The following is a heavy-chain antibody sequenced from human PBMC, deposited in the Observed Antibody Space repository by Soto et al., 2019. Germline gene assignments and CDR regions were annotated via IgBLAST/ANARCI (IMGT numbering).Heavy chain of an antibody. Sequence: EVQLLDSGGGLVQPGGSLRLSCAASGFTFSNYAMSWVRQAPGKGLEWVSTISGNGGSTYYADSVKGWFTISRDNSKNMLFLQINSLRDDDSAVYYCAKRPASIITFDYWGQGTPVTVSS. CDR3: AKRPASIITFDY. J-gene: IGHJ4*02. CDR1: GFTFSNYA. CDR2: ISGNGGST. D-gene: IGHD2-2*01. V-gene: IGHV3-23*01.